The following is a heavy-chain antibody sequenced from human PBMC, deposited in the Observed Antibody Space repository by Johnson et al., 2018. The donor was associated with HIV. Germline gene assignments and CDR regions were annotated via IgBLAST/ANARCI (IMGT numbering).Heavy chain of an antibody. CDR2: ISYDGSNK. Sequence: QVQLLESGGGVVQPGRSLRLSCAASGFTFSSYAMHWVRQAPGKGLEWVAVISYDGSNKYYADSVKGRFTISRDNSENTLYLQMNSLRAEDTAVYYCARQAAAGAFDIWGQGTMVTVSS. CDR1: GFTFSSYA. CDR3: ARQAAAGAFDI. J-gene: IGHJ3*02. D-gene: IGHD6-13*01. V-gene: IGHV3-30*04.